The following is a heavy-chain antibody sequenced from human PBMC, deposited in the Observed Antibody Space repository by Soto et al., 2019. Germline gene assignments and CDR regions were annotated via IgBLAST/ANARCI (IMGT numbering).Heavy chain of an antibody. V-gene: IGHV1-3*01. CDR2: INAGNGNT. D-gene: IGHD1-1*01. CDR1: GYTFTSYA. CDR3: ARGLHLDRRGGDYYGMDV. Sequence: QVQLVQSGAEVKKPGASVKVSCKASGYTFTSYAMHWVRQAPGQRLEWMGWINAGNGNTKYSQKFQGRVTITRDTSASTAYMELSSLRSEDTVVYYCARGLHLDRRGGDYYGMDVWGQGTTVTVSS. J-gene: IGHJ6*02.